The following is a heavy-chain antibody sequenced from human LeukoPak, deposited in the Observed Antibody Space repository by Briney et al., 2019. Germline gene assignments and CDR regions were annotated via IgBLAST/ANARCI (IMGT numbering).Heavy chain of an antibody. D-gene: IGHD6-19*01. Sequence: SSETLSLTCTVSGGSISSYYWSWIRQHPGKGLEWIGYIYYSGSTYYNPSPKSRVTISVDTSKNQFSLKLSSVTAADTAVYYCARESSGWYLYYFDYWGQGTLVTVSS. CDR1: GGSISSYY. CDR3: ARESSGWYLYYFDY. J-gene: IGHJ4*02. CDR2: IYYSGST. V-gene: IGHV4-59*06.